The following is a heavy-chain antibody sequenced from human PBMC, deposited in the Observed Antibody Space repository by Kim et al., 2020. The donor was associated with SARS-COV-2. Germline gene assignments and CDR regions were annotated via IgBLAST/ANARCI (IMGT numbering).Heavy chain of an antibody. D-gene: IGHD3-9*01. J-gene: IGHJ6*02. Sequence: GGSLRLSCAASGFTFSSYGMHWVRQAPGKGLEWVAVISYDGSNKYYADSVKGRFTISRDNSKNTLYLQMNSLRAEDTAVYYCARDGYFDWLYTPYYYYYGIDVWGQGTPVPGSS. CDR2: ISYDGSNK. V-gene: IGHV3-33*05. CDR3: ARDGYFDWLYTPYYYYYGIDV. CDR1: GFTFSSYG.